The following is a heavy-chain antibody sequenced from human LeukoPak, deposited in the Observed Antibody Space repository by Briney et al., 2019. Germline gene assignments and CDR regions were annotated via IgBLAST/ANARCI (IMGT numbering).Heavy chain of an antibody. CDR1: GFTVSSSY. J-gene: IGHJ4*02. V-gene: IGHV3-53*01. D-gene: IGHD3-22*01. CDR3: APYYYDSSGYSN. CDR2: IYSGGFT. Sequence: PGGSLRLSCAASGFTVSSSYMSWVRQAPGKGLEWVSVIYSGGFTYYADSVKGRFTISRDNAKNSLYLQMNSLRAEDTAVYYCAPYYYDSSGYSNWGQGTLVTVSS.